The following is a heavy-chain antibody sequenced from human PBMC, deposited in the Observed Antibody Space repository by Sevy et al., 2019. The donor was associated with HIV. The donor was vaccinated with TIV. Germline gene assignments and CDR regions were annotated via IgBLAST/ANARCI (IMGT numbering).Heavy chain of an antibody. J-gene: IGHJ4*02. Sequence: GGSLRLSCTASRFTFSYFGMHWVRQTPGKGLEWVAFNRYDGTEKYYADSVKGRFTISRDNSKNTVSLQMSSLRPEDTAVYYCAKNTAAAGAGGFDYWGQGTLVTVSS. D-gene: IGHD6-13*01. CDR1: RFTFSYFG. V-gene: IGHV3-30*02. CDR3: AKNTAAAGAGGFDY. CDR2: NRYDGTEK.